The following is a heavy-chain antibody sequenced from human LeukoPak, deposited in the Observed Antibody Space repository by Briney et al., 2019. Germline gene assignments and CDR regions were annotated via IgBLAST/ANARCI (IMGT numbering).Heavy chain of an antibody. D-gene: IGHD3-10*01. J-gene: IGHJ3*02. Sequence: SETLSLTCTVSGGSISSYYWSWIRQPPGKGLEWIGYIYYSGSTNYNPSLKSRVTISVDTSKNQFSLKLSSVTAADTAVYYCARFGRMVRGVHDAFDIWGQGTMVTVSS. CDR3: ARFGRMVRGVHDAFDI. CDR1: GGSISSYY. V-gene: IGHV4-59*01. CDR2: IYYSGST.